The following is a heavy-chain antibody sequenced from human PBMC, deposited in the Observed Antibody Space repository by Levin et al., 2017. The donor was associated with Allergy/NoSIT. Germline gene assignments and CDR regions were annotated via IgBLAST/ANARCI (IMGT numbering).Heavy chain of an antibody. D-gene: IGHD5-18*01. V-gene: IGHV3-48*02. J-gene: IGHJ6*02. CDR1: GFTFSSYS. CDR2: ISSSSSTI. Sequence: GGSLRLSCAASGFTFSSYSMNWVRQAPGKGLEWVSYISSSSSTIYYADSVKGRFTISRDNAKNSLYLQMNSLRDEDTAVYYCARDTPLIQLWHKYYYGMDVWGQGTTVTVSS. CDR3: ARDTPLIQLWHKYYYGMDV.